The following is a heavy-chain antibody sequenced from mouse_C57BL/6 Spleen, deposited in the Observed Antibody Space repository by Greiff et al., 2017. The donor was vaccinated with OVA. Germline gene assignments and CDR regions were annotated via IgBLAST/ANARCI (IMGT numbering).Heavy chain of an antibody. V-gene: IGHV6-6*01. Sequence: EVQVVESGGGLVQPGGSMKLSCAASGFTFSDAWMDWVRQSPEKGLEWVAEIRNKANNHATYYAESVKGRFTISRDDFKSSVYLQMNSLRAEDTGIYYCTRNDYYGSSFYWYFDVWGTGTTVTVSS. CDR2: IRNKANNHAT. CDR1: GFTFSDAW. J-gene: IGHJ1*03. D-gene: IGHD1-1*01. CDR3: TRNDYYGSSFYWYFDV.